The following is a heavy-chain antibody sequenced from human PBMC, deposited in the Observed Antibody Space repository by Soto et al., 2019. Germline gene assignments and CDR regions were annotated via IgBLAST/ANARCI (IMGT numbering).Heavy chain of an antibody. CDR2: INHNGRT. CDR1: GGPFSANY. CDR3: ARVFWSELLGSNYMDV. Sequence: SETLSLTCAVYGGPFSANYWSWIRQPPGKGLEWIGEINHNGRTNYNPSLKSRVTISVDTSKNQFSLRLSSVAAADTALYYCARVFWSELLGSNYMDVWGKGTSVT. D-gene: IGHD3-3*01. J-gene: IGHJ6*03. V-gene: IGHV4-34*01.